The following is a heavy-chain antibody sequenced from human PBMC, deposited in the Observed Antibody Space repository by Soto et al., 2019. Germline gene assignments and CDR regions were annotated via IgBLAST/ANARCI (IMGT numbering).Heavy chain of an antibody. Sequence: EVHLLESGGGLFQPGGSLRLSCVASKFPFTDFAMNWVRQAPGKGLEWVSAVSGRGDTTYYADSVNGRFTISRDNSQNIVFLQMHSLRAEDTGVYYCAKDRDPITSTTFDFWGQGTLVTVSS. J-gene: IGHJ4*02. CDR2: VSGRGDTT. CDR1: KFPFTDFA. V-gene: IGHV3-23*01. CDR3: AKDRDPITSTTFDF. D-gene: IGHD1-7*01.